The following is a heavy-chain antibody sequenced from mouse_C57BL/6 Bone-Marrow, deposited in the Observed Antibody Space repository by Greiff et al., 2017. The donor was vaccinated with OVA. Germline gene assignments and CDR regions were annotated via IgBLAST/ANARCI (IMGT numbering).Heavy chain of an antibody. CDR3: ARTRGTTVLADY. J-gene: IGHJ2*01. CDR1: GYTFTSYW. V-gene: IGHV1-64*01. D-gene: IGHD1-1*01. CDR2: IHPNSGST. Sequence: QVQLQQPGAELVKPGASVKLSCKASGYTFTSYWMNWVKQRPGQGLEWIGMIHPNSGSTNYNEKFKSKATLTVDKSSSTAYMQLSSLTSEDSAVYYCARTRGTTVLADYWGQGTTLTVSS.